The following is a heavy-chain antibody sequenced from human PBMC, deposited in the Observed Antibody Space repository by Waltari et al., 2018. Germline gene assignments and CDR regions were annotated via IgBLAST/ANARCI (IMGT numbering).Heavy chain of an antibody. CDR1: GFTFSDYY. V-gene: IGHV3-11*06. D-gene: IGHD3-22*01. CDR2: IDSISTYT. J-gene: IGHJ4*02. Sequence: QVQLVESGGGLVKPGGSLRLSCVASGFTFSDYYRGWIRQAPGKGLQWVSYIDSISTYTNYADSVKGRFTISREDAKNSLYLQMDSLKEEDTAVYYCARDGSYGRSGYQTFDSWGQGTLVTVSS. CDR3: ARDGSYGRSGYQTFDS.